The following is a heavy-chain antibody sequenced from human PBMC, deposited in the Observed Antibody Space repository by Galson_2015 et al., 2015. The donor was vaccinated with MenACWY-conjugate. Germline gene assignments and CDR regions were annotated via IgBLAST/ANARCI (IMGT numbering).Heavy chain of an antibody. V-gene: IGHV4-59*01. CDR2: IYYIGST. J-gene: IGHJ2*01. CDR3: ARSYSSTWYFDL. D-gene: IGHD6-13*01. Sequence: SETLSLTCPVSGGSISNYYWSWIRQPPGKGLEWIGYIYYIGSTDYNPSLKSRVTISVDTSKNQFSLKLSSVTAADTAVYYCARSYSSTWYFDLWGRGTLVTVSS. CDR1: GGSISNYY.